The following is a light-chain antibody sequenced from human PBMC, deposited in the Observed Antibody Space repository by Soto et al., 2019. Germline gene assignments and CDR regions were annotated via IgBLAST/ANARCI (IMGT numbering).Light chain of an antibody. CDR3: QQYGSSSWT. CDR2: GAS. V-gene: IGKV3-20*01. Sequence: IVLTHSPGTLSLSPGERATLSCRAIQSVSSSYLAWYQQKPGQAPRLLIYGASSRATGIPDRFSGSGSGTDFTLTISRMEPEDFAVYYCQQYGSSSWTFGQGTKVDIK. CDR1: QSVSSSY. J-gene: IGKJ1*01.